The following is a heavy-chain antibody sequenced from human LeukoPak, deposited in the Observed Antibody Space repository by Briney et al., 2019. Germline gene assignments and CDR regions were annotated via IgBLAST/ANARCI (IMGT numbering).Heavy chain of an antibody. CDR3: ARDMGPYYYYGMDV. CDR1: GFTFSDYC. Sequence: GGSLRLSCAASGFTFSDYCMSWIRQAPGKGLEWVSYISSSGSTIYYADSVKGRFTISRDNAKNSLYLQMNSLRAEDTAVYYCARDMGPYYYYGMDVWGQGTTVTVSS. D-gene: IGHD3-10*01. V-gene: IGHV3-11*01. CDR2: ISSSGSTI. J-gene: IGHJ6*02.